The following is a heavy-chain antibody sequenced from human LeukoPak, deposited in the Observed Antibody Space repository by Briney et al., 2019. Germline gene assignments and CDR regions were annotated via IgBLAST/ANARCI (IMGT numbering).Heavy chain of an antibody. V-gene: IGHV3-23*01. Sequence: GGSLRLSCAAPGFTFNNYAMSWVRHGPGKGLKWGSIISGRTLSTYYGDSVKARFTFSRANSKNPISLQMNSLRSRNTAAYYCAWTPRPNKWSDAFDIWGRGRRVSVSS. CDR3: AWTPRPNKWSDAFDI. D-gene: IGHD2-15*01. CDR1: GFTFNNYA. J-gene: IGHJ3*02. CDR2: ISGRTLST.